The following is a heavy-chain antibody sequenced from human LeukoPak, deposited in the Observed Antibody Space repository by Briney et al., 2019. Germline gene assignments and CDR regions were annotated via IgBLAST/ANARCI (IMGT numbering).Heavy chain of an antibody. CDR2: IYYSGNT. CDR1: GGSIISSTYY. J-gene: IGHJ4*02. V-gene: IGHV4-39*01. CDR3: ASRATTMVRGVIVNLYFDF. D-gene: IGHD3-10*01. Sequence: SETLSLTCTVSGGSIISSTYYWGWIRQPPGKGLEWVGNIYYSGNTNYNPSLESRVTISEDTSKNQFSLKLTSVTAADTAMYYCASRATTMVRGVIVNLYFDFWGQGTLVTVSS.